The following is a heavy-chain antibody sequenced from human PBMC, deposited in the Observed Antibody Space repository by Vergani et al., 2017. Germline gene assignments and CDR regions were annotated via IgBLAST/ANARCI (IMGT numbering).Heavy chain of an antibody. CDR3: ARGLLPYYYDSSGYEKALFDY. V-gene: IGHV1-8*01. J-gene: IGHJ4*02. CDR1: GYTFTSYD. Sequence: QVQLVQSGAEVKKPGASVKVSCKASGYTFTSYDINWVRQATGQGLEWMGWMNPNSGNTGSAQKFQGRVTMTRNTSISTAYMELSSLRSEDTAVYYCARGLLPYYYDSSGYEKALFDYWGQGTLVTVSS. CDR2: MNPNSGNT. D-gene: IGHD3-22*01.